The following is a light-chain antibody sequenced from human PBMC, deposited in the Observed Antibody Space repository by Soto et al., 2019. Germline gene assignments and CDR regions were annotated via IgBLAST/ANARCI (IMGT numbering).Light chain of an antibody. CDR2: GAS. V-gene: IGKV3-15*01. CDR1: QSVSSN. CDR3: QKYNNWPPIT. J-gene: IGKJ5*01. Sequence: EIVRTQSPATLSVSPGERATLSCRASQSVSSNLAWYQQKPGQAPRLLIYGASTRATGIPARFSGSGSGTEFTLTISSLQSEDFAVYYCQKYNNWPPITFGQGTRLEIK.